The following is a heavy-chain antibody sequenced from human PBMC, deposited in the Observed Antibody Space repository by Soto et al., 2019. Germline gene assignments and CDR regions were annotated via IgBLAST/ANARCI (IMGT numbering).Heavy chain of an antibody. D-gene: IGHD6-13*01. CDR3: AISLIAGTTVAD. J-gene: IGHJ4*02. V-gene: IGHV3-23*01. CDR1: GFAFSSNA. Sequence: GGSLRLSCSASGFAFSSNAMSWVRQAPGKGLEWVSTIGTSGRDTYYAESVKGRFTISRDNAKNTLELQMSSLRAEDTALYYCAISLIAGTTVADWGPGTQVTVSS. CDR2: IGTSGRDT.